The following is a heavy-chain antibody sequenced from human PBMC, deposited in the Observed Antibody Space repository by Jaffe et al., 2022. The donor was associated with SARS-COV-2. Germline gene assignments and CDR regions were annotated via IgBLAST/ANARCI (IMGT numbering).Heavy chain of an antibody. CDR1: GFTFSDHY. CDR3: ARAQDYGDYVFGLDY. V-gene: IGHV3-72*01. J-gene: IGHJ4*02. CDR2: TRNKANSYTT. D-gene: IGHD4-17*01. Sequence: EVQLVESGGGLVQPGGSLRLSCAASGFTFSDHYMDWVRQAPGKGLEWVGRTRNKANSYTTEYAASVKGRFTISRDDSKNSLYLQMNSLKTEDTAVYYCARAQDYGDYVFGLDYWGQGTLVTVSS.